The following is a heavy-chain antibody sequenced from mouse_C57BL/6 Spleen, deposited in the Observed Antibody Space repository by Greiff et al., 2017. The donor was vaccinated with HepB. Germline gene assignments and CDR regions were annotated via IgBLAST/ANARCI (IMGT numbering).Heavy chain of an antibody. Sequence: VQLQQSGAELVKPGASVKLSCKASGYTFTSYWMHWVKQRPGQGLEWIGMIHPNSGSTNYNEKFKSKATLTVDKSSSTAYMQLSSLTSEDSAVYYDARSEGSNYDYFDYWGQGTTLTVSS. CDR2: IHPNSGST. D-gene: IGHD2-5*01. V-gene: IGHV1-64*01. J-gene: IGHJ2*01. CDR3: ARSEGSNYDYFDY. CDR1: GYTFTSYW.